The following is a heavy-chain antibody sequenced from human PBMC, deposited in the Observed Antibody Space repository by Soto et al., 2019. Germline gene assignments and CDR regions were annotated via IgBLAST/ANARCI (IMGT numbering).Heavy chain of an antibody. V-gene: IGHV1-24*01. CDR1: GYTLTELS. CDR2: FDPEDGET. Sequence: ASVKVSCKVSGYTLTELSMHWVRQAPGKGLEWMGGFDPEDGETIYAQKFQGRVTMTGDTSTDTAYMELSSLRSEDTAVYYCATVLVGATIWFDPWGQGTLVTVSS. D-gene: IGHD1-26*01. J-gene: IGHJ5*02. CDR3: ATVLVGATIWFDP.